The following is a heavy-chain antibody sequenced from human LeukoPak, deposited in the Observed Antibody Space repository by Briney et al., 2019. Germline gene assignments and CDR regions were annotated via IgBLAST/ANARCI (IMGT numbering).Heavy chain of an antibody. D-gene: IGHD2-15*01. CDR3: ARARYCAVGTCYKDY. CDR1: GFTFSDHY. V-gene: IGHV3-72*01. CDR2: IINKANSHTT. Sequence: GGSRRLSCAASGFTFSDHYTDCVRQAPEEVLEWGGRIINKANSHTTDYAEYVKGRFTISRDHSKNSLYLQMNSLKTEDAAVYYCARARYCAVGTCYKDYWGQGTLVTVSS. J-gene: IGHJ4*02.